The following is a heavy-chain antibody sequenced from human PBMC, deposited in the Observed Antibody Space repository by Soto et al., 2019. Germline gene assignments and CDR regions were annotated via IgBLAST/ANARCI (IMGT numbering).Heavy chain of an antibody. V-gene: IGHV3-23*01. CDR1: GFTFSSYA. CDR2: ISGSGGST. J-gene: IGHJ1*01. Sequence: EVQLLESGGGLVQPGGSLRLSCAASGFTFSSYAMSWVRQAPGKVLEWVSAISGSGGSTYYADSVKGRFTISRDNSKNALYLERNSRRDEDTAVYYCAKDVIVVVTAMMGGDFQHWGQGTLVTVSS. D-gene: IGHD2-21*02. CDR3: AKDVIVVVTAMMGGDFQH.